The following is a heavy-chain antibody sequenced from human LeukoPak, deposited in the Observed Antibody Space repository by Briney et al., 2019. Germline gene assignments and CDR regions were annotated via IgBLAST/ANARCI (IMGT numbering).Heavy chain of an antibody. CDR3: ATVNRISSTFDS. CDR1: GFTFRNYH. V-gene: IGHV3-21*01. Sequence: GGSLKLSCAGAGFTFRNYHMFWVRQAPGKGLEWVSSISGSGSHKDYADSVKGRFAISRDNAKNSMSLQMNNLRAEDTAVYYCATVNRISSTFDSWGQGALVTVSS. D-gene: IGHD2-15*01. J-gene: IGHJ4*02. CDR2: ISGSGSHK.